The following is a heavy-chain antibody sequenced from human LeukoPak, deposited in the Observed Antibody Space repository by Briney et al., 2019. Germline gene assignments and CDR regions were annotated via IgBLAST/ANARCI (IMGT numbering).Heavy chain of an antibody. V-gene: IGHV3-66*01. D-gene: IGHD6-13*01. CDR3: ARGLITGAAGTYYYYGMDV. CDR1: GFTVSNNY. Sequence: GGSLRLSCAASGFTVSNNYMSWVRQAPGKGLEWVSVIYSAGSTFYADSVKGRFTISRDNSNNTVYLQMGSLRGEDMAVYYCARGLITGAAGTYYYYGMDVWGQGTTVTVSS. J-gene: IGHJ6*02. CDR2: IYSAGST.